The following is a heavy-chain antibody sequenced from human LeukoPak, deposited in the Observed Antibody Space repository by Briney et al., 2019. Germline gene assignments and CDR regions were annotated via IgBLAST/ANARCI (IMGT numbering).Heavy chain of an antibody. CDR3: ARVWEQQLVGGGDY. CDR1: GFTFNSYW. V-gene: IGHV3-7*01. Sequence: GGSLRLSCAASGFTFNSYWMWWVRQAPGKGLEWVANIKQDGSEKYYVDSVKGRFTISRDNAKNSLYLQMNSLRAEDTAVYYCARVWEQQLVGGGDYWGQGTLVTVSS. J-gene: IGHJ4*02. CDR2: IKQDGSEK. D-gene: IGHD6-13*01.